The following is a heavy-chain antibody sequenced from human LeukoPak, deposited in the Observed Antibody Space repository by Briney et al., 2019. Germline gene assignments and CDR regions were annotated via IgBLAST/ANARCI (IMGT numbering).Heavy chain of an antibody. CDR1: GGSISSYY. V-gene: IGHV4-59*08. J-gene: IGHJ4*02. D-gene: IGHD3-10*01. Sequence: SETLSLTCTVSGGSISSYYWSWIRQPPGKGLEWIGYIYYSGSTNYNPSLKSRVTISVDTSKNQFSLKLSSVTAADTAVYYCARRTVVGGYYFDYWRQGTLVTVSS. CDR3: ARRTVVGGYYFDY. CDR2: IYYSGST.